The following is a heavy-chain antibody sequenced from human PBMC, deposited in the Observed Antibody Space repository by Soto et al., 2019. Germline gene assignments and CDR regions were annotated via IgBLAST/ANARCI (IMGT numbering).Heavy chain of an antibody. CDR2: IYSGGST. D-gene: IGHD4-17*01. CDR1: GFTVTITY. Sequence: EVQLVESGGGLIQPGGSLRLSCAASGFTVTITYMTWVRQAPGKGLEWVSVIYSGGSTSYADSVKGRFTISRDNSKNILYLQMNSLRAEDTAVYYCARVDYGDYGWYFDLWGRGTLVTVAS. J-gene: IGHJ2*01. V-gene: IGHV3-53*01. CDR3: ARVDYGDYGWYFDL.